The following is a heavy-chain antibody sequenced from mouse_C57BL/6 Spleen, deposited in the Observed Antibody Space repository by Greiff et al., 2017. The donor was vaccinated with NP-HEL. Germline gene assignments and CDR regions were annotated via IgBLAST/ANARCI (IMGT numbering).Heavy chain of an antibody. D-gene: IGHD1-1*01. CDR2: IHPNSGST. V-gene: IGHV1-64*01. J-gene: IGHJ4*01. CDR3: AGYYGSSLLDY. CDR1: GYTFTSYW. Sequence: VQLQQPGAELVKPGASVKLSCKASGYTFTSYWMHWVKQRPGQGLEWIGMIHPNSGSTNYNEKFKSKATLTVDKSSSTAYMQLSSLTSEDSAVYYCAGYYGSSLLDYWGQGTSVTVSS.